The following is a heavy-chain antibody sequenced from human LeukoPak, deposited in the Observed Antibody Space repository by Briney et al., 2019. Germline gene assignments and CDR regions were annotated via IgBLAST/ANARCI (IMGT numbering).Heavy chain of an antibody. CDR3: AKDFDCSSTSCYIGAFDI. Sequence: GGPLRLSCDASGFNFRKYGMTWVRQAPGKGLEWVSSITVDGEDTFYADSVKGRFTISRDDSMNRLFLQMDSLRAEDTAVYYCAKDFDCSSTSCYIGAFDIWGQGTMVTVSS. D-gene: IGHD2-2*02. V-gene: IGHV3-23*01. CDR2: ITVDGEDT. CDR1: GFNFRKYG. J-gene: IGHJ3*02.